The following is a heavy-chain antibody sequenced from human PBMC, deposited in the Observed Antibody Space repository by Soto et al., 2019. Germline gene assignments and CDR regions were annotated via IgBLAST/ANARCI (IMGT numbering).Heavy chain of an antibody. CDR1: GGSISSGGYY. CDR2: IYYNGNT. CDR3: ARCSLVVIPVPGFDP. J-gene: IGHJ5*02. Sequence: PSETLSLTCTVSGGSISSGGYYWSWIRQHPGRGLEWIGYIYYNGNTYYNPSLKSRVTVSVDTSKNQFSLNVRSVTAADTAVYYCARCSLVVIPVPGFDPWGQGILVTVSS. V-gene: IGHV4-31*03. D-gene: IGHD2-15*01.